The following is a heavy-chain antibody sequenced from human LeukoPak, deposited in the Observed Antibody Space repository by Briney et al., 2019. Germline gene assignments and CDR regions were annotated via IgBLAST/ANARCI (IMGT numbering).Heavy chain of an antibody. J-gene: IGHJ4*02. CDR3: ARAPGRPAAVFGY. CDR1: GGSFSGYY. Sequence: SETLSLTCAVYGGSFSGYYWSWIRQPPGKGLEWIGETNHSGSTKYNPSLKSRVTISVDTFKNQFSLKLSSVTAADTAVYYCARAPGRPAAVFGYWGQGTLVTVSS. D-gene: IGHD2-2*01. V-gene: IGHV4-34*01. CDR2: TNHSGST.